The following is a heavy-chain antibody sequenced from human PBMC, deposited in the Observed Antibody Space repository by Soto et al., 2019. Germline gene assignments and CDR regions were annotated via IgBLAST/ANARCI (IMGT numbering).Heavy chain of an antibody. CDR1: GGSISGSSYH. CDR3: ARDRYDDISGYDY. Sequence: SETLSLTCTVSGGSISGSSYHWGWIRQPPGKGLEWIGNIYYSGSTYYNPSLKSRVTISVDTSKNQFSLKLSSVTAADTAVYYCARDRYDDISGYDYWGQGTLVTVSS. J-gene: IGHJ4*02. CDR2: IYYSGST. D-gene: IGHD3-22*01. V-gene: IGHV4-39*02.